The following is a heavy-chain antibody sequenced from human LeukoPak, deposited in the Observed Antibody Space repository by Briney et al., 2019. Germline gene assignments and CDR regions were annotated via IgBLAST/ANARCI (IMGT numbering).Heavy chain of an antibody. Sequence: GRSLRLSCAASGFTFSSYAMHWVRQAPGKGLEWVAVISYDGSNKYYADSVKGRFTISRDDSKNTLYLQMNSLRAEDTAVYYCARASGLAAAAHPFDYWGQGTLVTVSS. D-gene: IGHD6-13*01. CDR3: ARASGLAAAAHPFDY. CDR1: GFTFSSYA. V-gene: IGHV3-30*04. J-gene: IGHJ4*02. CDR2: ISYDGSNK.